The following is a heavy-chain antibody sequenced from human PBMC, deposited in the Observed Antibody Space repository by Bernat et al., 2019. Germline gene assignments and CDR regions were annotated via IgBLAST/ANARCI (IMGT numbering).Heavy chain of an antibody. V-gene: IGHV3-23*01. Sequence: EVQLLESGGGLVQPGGSLRLSCAASGFTFSSYAMSWVRQAPGKGLEWVSAISGSGGSTYYADSVKGRFTISRDNSKNTLYLQMNSLRAEDTAVYYCVRLRFLEWSPPLYYFDYWGQGTLVTVSP. D-gene: IGHD3-3*01. CDR2: ISGSGGST. CDR1: GFTFSSYA. J-gene: IGHJ4*02. CDR3: VRLRFLEWSPPLYYFDY.